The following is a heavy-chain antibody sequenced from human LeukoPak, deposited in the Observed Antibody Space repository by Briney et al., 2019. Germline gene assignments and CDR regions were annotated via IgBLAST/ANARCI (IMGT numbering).Heavy chain of an antibody. V-gene: IGHV1-2*02. CDR2: INPNSGGT. CDR1: GYTFTGYY. CDR3: ARDGYSSGWYRYYMDV. J-gene: IGHJ6*03. Sequence: GASVKVSCKASGYTFTGYYMHWVRQAPGQGLEWMGWINPNSGGTNYAQKFQGRVTMTRDTSISTAYMELSRLRSDDTAVYYCARDGYSSGWYRYYMDVWGKGTTVTVSS. D-gene: IGHD6-19*01.